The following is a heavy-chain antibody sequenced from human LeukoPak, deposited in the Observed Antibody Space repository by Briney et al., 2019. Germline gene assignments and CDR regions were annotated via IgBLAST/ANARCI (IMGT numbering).Heavy chain of an antibody. D-gene: IGHD2-15*01. CDR2: INPNSEAT. CDR3: TRANMVTATPGPFDI. V-gene: IGHV1-2*02. CDR1: GYTFTDYY. Sequence: ASVKVSCEASGYTFTDYYMHWVRQAPGQGPEWMGWINPNSEATNYAQTFQGRVTMTRDTSISTAYMELSRLRSDDTAMYYCTRANMVTATPGPFDIWGQGTMVTVSS. J-gene: IGHJ3*02.